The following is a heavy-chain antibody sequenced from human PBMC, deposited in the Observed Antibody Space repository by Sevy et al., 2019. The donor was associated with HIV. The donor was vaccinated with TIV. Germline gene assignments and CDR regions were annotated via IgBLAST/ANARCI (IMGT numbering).Heavy chain of an antibody. D-gene: IGHD3-16*01. V-gene: IGHV3-7*01. CDR2: IKQDGSEK. CDR3: ARDPGGSDYFDY. Sequence: GGSLRLSCAASGFTFSSHWMSWVRQAPGKGLEWVANIKQDGSEKYYVDSVKGRFTISRDNAKNSLYLQMNSLRAEDTAVYYCARDPGGSDYFDYWGQGTLVTVSS. J-gene: IGHJ4*02. CDR1: GFTFSSHW.